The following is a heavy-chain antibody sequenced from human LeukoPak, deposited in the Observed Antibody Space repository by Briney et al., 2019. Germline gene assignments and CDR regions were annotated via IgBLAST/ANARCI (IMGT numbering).Heavy chain of an antibody. J-gene: IGHJ3*02. V-gene: IGHV1-18*01. D-gene: IGHD5-12*01. CDR1: GYTFTSYG. CDR3: ARLQLVAINTKNAFDI. CDR2: ISAYNGNT. Sequence: GASVKVSCKASGYTFTSYGISWVRQAPGQGLEWMGWISAYNGNTNYAQKLQGRVTMTTDTSTSTAYMELRSLRSDDTAMYYCARLQLVAINTKNAFDIWGQGTMVTVSS.